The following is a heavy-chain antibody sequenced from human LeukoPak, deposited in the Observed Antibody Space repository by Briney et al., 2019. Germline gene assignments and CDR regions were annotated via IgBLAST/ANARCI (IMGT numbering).Heavy chain of an antibody. CDR2: ISGSGGST. D-gene: IGHD5-12*01. Sequence: GGSLRLSCAASGFTFSSYAMSWVRQAPGKGLEWVSAISGSGGSTYYADSVKGRFAISRDNSKNTLYLQMNSLRAEDTAVYYCAKFGVATSAALDYWGQGTLVTVSS. J-gene: IGHJ4*02. CDR1: GFTFSSYA. CDR3: AKFGVATSAALDY. V-gene: IGHV3-23*01.